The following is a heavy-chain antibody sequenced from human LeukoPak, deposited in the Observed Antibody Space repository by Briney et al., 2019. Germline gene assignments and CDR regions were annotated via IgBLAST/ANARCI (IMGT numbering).Heavy chain of an antibody. CDR1: GFTFSSYD. D-gene: IGHD1-1*01. J-gene: IGHJ4*02. Sequence: PGGSLRLSCAASGFTFSSYDMRWVRQATGKGLEWVSAIGTAGDTYYPGSVKGRFTISRENAKNSLYLQMNSLRAGDTAVYYCARGGRNDVLLDYWGQGTLVTVSS. CDR3: ARGGRNDVLLDY. CDR2: IGTAGDT. V-gene: IGHV3-13*01.